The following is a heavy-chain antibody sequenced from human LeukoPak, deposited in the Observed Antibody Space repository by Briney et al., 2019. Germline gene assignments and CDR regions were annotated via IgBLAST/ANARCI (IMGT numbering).Heavy chain of an antibody. D-gene: IGHD3-22*01. CDR1: GFTFSSYW. J-gene: IGHJ4*02. CDR3: AKSFTMIVVVISDFDY. CDR2: ISGSGGST. Sequence: PGGSLRPSCAASGFTFSSYWMSWVRQAPGKGLEWVSAISGSGGSTYYADSVKGPFTISRDNSKNTLYLQMNSLRAEDTAVYYCAKSFTMIVVVISDFDYWGQGTLVTVSS. V-gene: IGHV3-23*01.